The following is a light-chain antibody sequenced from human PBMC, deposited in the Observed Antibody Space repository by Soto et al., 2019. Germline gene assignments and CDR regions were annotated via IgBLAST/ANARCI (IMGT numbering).Light chain of an antibody. J-gene: IGKJ1*01. CDR1: RVVVGGY. V-gene: IGKV3-20*01. CDR2: GSS. Sequence: GFTQSRGTVSWCPSEGVTIAGKGKRVVVGGYRIRYQQRPGQAPRLLIYGSSNRAPGIPDRFSGSGSGPAFTLTISSLEPEDSALYYCQKCGSSPWTFGQGTKVDIK. CDR3: QKCGSSPWT.